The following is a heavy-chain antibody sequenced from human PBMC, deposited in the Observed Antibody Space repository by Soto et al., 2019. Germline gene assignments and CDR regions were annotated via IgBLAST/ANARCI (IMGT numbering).Heavy chain of an antibody. J-gene: IGHJ4*02. Sequence: ASVKVSCKASGYTFTSYDINWVRQATGQGLEWMGWMNPNSGNTGYAQKFQGRVTMTRNTSISTAYMELSSLRSEDTAVYYCARAKXTMVRGVIIKRGYYFDYWGQGTLVTVSS. D-gene: IGHD3-10*01. V-gene: IGHV1-8*01. CDR3: ARAKXTMVRGVIIKRGYYFDY. CDR2: MNPNSGNT. CDR1: GYTFTSYD.